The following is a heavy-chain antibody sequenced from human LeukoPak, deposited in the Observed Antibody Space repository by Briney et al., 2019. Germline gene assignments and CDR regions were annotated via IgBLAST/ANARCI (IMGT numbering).Heavy chain of an antibody. Sequence: SETLSLTCSVSGYSISSGYYWGWIRQSPGKGLEYIGSMSHTGSSYYNPALKSRVTISVDTSKNQFSLKLSSVTAADTAVYYCARVGGRVGVANDYWGQGTLVTVSS. CDR2: MSHTGSS. D-gene: IGHD5-12*01. V-gene: IGHV4-38-2*02. CDR3: ARVGGRVGVANDY. J-gene: IGHJ4*02. CDR1: GYSISSGYY.